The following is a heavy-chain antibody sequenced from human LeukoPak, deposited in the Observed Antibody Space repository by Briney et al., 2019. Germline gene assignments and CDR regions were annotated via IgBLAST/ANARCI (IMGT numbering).Heavy chain of an antibody. CDR1: GFTFSSYW. CDR3: TRSTSCSGGSCYSPPWFDP. D-gene: IGHD2-15*01. CDR2: ISSDGSST. V-gene: IGHV3-74*01. Sequence: GGSLRLSCAASGFTFSSYWMHWVRQAPGKGLVWVSCISSDGSSTTYADSVKGRFTISRENANNTLYLKMNTLSAEDTAVYYRTRSTSCSGGSCYSPPWFDPWGQGTLVTVSS. J-gene: IGHJ5*02.